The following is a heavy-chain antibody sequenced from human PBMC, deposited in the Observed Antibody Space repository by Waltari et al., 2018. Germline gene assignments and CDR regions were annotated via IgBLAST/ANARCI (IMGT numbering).Heavy chain of an antibody. CDR3: TRELRYFDWLDY. Sequence: EVQLVESGGGLVQPGRSLRLSCTASGFTFGDYAMSWVRQAPGKGLEWVGFIRSKAYGGTTEYAASVKGRFTISRDDSKSISYLQMNSLETEDTAVYYCTRELRYFDWLDYWGQGTLVTVSS. CDR2: IRSKAYGGTT. CDR1: GFTFGDYA. J-gene: IGHJ4*02. V-gene: IGHV3-49*04. D-gene: IGHD3-9*01.